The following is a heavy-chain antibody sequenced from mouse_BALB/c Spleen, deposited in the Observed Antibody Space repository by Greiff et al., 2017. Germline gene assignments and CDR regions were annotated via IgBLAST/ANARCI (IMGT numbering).Heavy chain of an antibody. V-gene: IGHV1-80*01. Sequence: VQLQQSGAELVKPGASVKISCKASGYAFSSSWMNWVKQRPGQGLEWIGRIYPGDGDTNYNGKFKGKATLTADKSSSTAYMQLSSLTSVDSAVYFCARGYYDAMDYWGQGTSVTVSS. CDR1: GYAFSSSW. J-gene: IGHJ4*01. D-gene: IGHD2-2*01. CDR3: ARGYYDAMDY. CDR2: IYPGDGDT.